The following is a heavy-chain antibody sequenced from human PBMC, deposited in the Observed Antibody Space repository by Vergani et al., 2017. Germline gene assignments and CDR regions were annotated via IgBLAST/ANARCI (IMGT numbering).Heavy chain of an antibody. CDR2: ISSSSTI. CDR1: GFTFSSYS. D-gene: IGHD2-2*01. Sequence: EVQLLESGGGLVQPGGSLRVSCAASGFTFSSYSMNWVRQAPGKGLEWVSYISSSSTIYYADSVKGRFTISRDNAKNSLYLQMNSLRAEDTAVYYCARNPVVPAAMFAFDIWGQGTMVTVSS. CDR3: ARNPVVPAAMFAFDI. V-gene: IGHV3-48*01. J-gene: IGHJ3*02.